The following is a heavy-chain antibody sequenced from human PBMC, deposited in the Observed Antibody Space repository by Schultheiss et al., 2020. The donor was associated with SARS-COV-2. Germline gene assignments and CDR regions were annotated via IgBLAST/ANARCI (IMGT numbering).Heavy chain of an antibody. CDR3: ARGYSGYDPGDY. J-gene: IGHJ4*02. CDR1: GGSFSGYY. Sequence: SETLSLTCAVHGGSFSGYYWSWIRQPPGKGLEWIGEINHSGSTNYNPSLKSRVTISVDTSKNQFSLKLSSVTAADTAVYYCARGYSGYDPGDYWGQGTLVTVSS. D-gene: IGHD5-12*01. V-gene: IGHV4-34*01. CDR2: INHSGST.